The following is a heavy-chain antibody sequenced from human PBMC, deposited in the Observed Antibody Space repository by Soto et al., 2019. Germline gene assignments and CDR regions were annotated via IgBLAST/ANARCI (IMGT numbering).Heavy chain of an antibody. CDR1: GGSFSGYY. V-gene: IGHV4-34*01. Sequence: PSETLSLTCAVYGGSFSGYYWTWIRQPPGTGLEWIGEINHSGSTNYNPSLKSRVTISVDTSKNQFSLTLTSVTAADTALYYCASFNDRLQPAAIIYWGQGTLVTVSS. CDR2: INHSGST. D-gene: IGHD2-2*02. J-gene: IGHJ4*02. CDR3: ASFNDRLQPAAIIY.